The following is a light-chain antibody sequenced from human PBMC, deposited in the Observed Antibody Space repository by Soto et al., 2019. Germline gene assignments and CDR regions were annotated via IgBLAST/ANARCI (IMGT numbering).Light chain of an antibody. CDR2: DAS. Sequence: PGERATLSCRASQSVSRNYLAWYQQKPGQAPRLLIHDASHRAAGIPARFSGSGFGTDFTLTISSLEPEDAAVYYCQQRSNWPPITFGQGTRLEIK. J-gene: IGKJ5*01. V-gene: IGKV3-11*01. CDR3: QQRSNWPPIT. CDR1: QSVSRNY.